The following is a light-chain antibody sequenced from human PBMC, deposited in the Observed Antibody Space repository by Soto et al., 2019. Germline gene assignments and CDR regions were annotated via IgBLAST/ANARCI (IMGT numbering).Light chain of an antibody. Sequence: EIVLTQSPGTLSLSPGERATLSCRASHIVSVNFLAWYQQKPGQAPRLLIYGASSRATGIPDRFTGSGSGTDFTLTISRLEPEDFAVYYCQQYGNSPQTFGQGTKVDI. J-gene: IGKJ1*01. CDR1: HIVSVNF. V-gene: IGKV3-20*01. CDR3: QQYGNSPQT. CDR2: GAS.